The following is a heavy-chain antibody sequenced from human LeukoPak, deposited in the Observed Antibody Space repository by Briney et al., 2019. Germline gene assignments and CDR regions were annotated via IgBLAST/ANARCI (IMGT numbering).Heavy chain of an antibody. J-gene: IGHJ4*02. V-gene: IGHV3-49*04. CDR3: TRASTPRSYPAAAVDY. Sequence: PGGSLRLSCTASGFTFGDYAMSWVRQAPGKGLEWVGFIRSKAYGGTTEYAASVKGRFTISRDDSKSIAYLQMNSLKTEDTAVYYCTRASTPRSYPAAAVDYWGQGTLVTVSS. CDR1: GFTFGDYA. D-gene: IGHD1-26*01. CDR2: IRSKAYGGTT.